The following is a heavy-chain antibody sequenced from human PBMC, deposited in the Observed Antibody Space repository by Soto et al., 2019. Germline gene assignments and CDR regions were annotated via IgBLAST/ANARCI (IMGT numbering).Heavy chain of an antibody. CDR1: GGSISSSSYY. Sequence: SETLSLTCTVSGGSISSSSYYWGWIRQPPGKGLEWIGSIYYSGSTYYNPSLKSRVTISVDTSKNQFSLKLSSVTAADTAVYYCARLSQLVRLFDYWGQGTLVTVSS. J-gene: IGHJ4*02. CDR3: ARLSQLVRLFDY. D-gene: IGHD6-6*01. CDR2: IYYSGST. V-gene: IGHV4-39*01.